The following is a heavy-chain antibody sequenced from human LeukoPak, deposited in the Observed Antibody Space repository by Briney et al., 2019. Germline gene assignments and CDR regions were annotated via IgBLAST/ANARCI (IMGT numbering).Heavy chain of an antibody. V-gene: IGHV3-33*08. J-gene: IGHJ6*02. CDR3: AREAQARYYYGMDV. CDR2: IWYDGSNK. Sequence: GGSLRLSCAASGFTFSTYWMSWVRQAPGKGLEWVAVIWYDGSNKYYADSVKGRFTISRDNSKNTLYLQMNSLRAEDTAVYYCAREAQARYYYGMDVWGQGTTVTVSS. CDR1: GFTFSTYW.